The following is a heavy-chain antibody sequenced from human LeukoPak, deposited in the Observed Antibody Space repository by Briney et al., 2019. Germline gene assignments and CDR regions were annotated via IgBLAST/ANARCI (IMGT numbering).Heavy chain of an antibody. CDR3: ARGAAAGIFDY. CDR2: ISAYNGNT. CDR1: GYTFTSYG. D-gene: IGHD6-13*01. J-gene: IGHJ4*02. Sequence: GASVKVSCKASGYTFTSYGISWVRQAPGQGLEWMGWISAYNGNTNYAQKFQGRVTITADKSTSTAYMELSSLRSEDTAVYYCARGAAAGIFDYWGQGTLVTVSS. V-gene: IGHV1-18*01.